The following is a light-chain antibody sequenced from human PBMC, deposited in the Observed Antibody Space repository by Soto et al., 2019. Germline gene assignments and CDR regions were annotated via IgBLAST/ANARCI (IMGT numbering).Light chain of an antibody. J-gene: IGKJ4*01. CDR3: QQYENLPLT. CDR2: DAS. CDR1: EDISDY. V-gene: IGKV1-33*01. Sequence: DIHITQSPSSLSASLGARVSITCQANEDISDYLNRYQHGPEKAPKLLSFDASKLESGVPSRFSGSGSGTDFTFTISSLQPEDIATYYCQQYENLPLTFGGGTKVDIK.